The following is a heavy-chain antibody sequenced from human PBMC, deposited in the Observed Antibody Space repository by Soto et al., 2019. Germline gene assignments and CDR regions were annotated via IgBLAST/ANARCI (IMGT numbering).Heavy chain of an antibody. Sequence: QVQLVQSGAEVKEPGSSVKVSCKASGGTFAGFIMNWVRQTPGQGLEWMGGIVPMFGTPTYAERFKGRVTISATGSTSTAYMELTSLRSEDTAVYYCARNGTYSSSLSQYSGMDGWGQGTTVTVS. J-gene: IGHJ6*02. V-gene: IGHV1-69*01. CDR2: IVPMFGTP. CDR1: GGTFAGFI. CDR3: ARNGTYSSSLSQYSGMDG. D-gene: IGHD6-19*01.